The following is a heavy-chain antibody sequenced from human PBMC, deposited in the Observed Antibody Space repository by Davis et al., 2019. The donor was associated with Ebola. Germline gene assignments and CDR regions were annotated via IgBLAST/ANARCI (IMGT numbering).Heavy chain of an antibody. CDR3: ARKTPGLRHYYYYMDV. CDR1: GYSISSGYY. D-gene: IGHD4-17*01. J-gene: IGHJ6*03. V-gene: IGHV4-38-2*01. CDR2: IYHSGST. Sequence: PGGSLRLSCAVSGYSISSGYYWGWIRQPPGKGLEWIGSIYHSGSTYYNPSLKSRVTISVDTSKNQFSLKLSSVTAADTAVYYCARKTPGLRHYYYYMDVWGKGTTVTVSS.